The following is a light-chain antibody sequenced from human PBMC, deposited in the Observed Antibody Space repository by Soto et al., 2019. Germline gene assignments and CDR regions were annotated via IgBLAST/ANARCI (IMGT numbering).Light chain of an antibody. Sequence: QSALTQPASVSGSPGKSITISCTGTSSDVGNYIFVSWYQQQPGKASKLVIYEVTKRPSGVSDCFSGSKSGNTASLTISGLQAEDEAEYFCCSYADTSTRVFGGGTKLTVL. V-gene: IGLV2-23*02. CDR3: CSYADTSTRV. CDR2: EVT. CDR1: SSDVGNYIF. J-gene: IGLJ3*02.